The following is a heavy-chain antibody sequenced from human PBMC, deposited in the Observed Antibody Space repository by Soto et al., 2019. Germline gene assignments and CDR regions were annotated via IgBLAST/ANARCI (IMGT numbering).Heavy chain of an antibody. CDR2: INHSGST. CDR1: GGSFSGYY. Sequence: SETLSLTCAVYGGSFSGYYWSWIRQPPGKGLEWIGEINHSGSTNYNPSLKSRVTISVDTSKNQFSLKLSSVTAADTAVYYCASRIPRDILTGYYRLNWFDP. CDR3: ASRIPRDILTGYYRLNWFDP. D-gene: IGHD3-9*01. V-gene: IGHV4-34*01. J-gene: IGHJ5*02.